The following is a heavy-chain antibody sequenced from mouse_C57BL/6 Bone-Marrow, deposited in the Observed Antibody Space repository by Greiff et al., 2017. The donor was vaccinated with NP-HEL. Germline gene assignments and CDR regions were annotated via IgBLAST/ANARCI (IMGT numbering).Heavy chain of an antibody. CDR3: TREGDGYRYFDV. CDR2: IDPETGGT. CDR1: GYTFTDYE. D-gene: IGHD2-3*01. J-gene: IGHJ1*03. Sequence: QVQLQQSGAELVRPGASVTLSCKASGYTFTDYEMHWVKQTPVHGLEWIGAIDPETGGTAYNQKFKGKAILTADKSSSTAYIELRSLTSEDSAVYYCTREGDGYRYFDVWGTGTTVTVSS. V-gene: IGHV1-15*01.